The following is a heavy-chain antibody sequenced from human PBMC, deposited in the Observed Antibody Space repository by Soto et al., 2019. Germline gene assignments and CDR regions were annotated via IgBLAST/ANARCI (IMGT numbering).Heavy chain of an antibody. J-gene: IGHJ4*02. CDR2: ISGSGGST. D-gene: IGHD3-3*01. CDR3: AKVYYNFWSGY. Sequence: EVQLLESGGGLVQPGGSLRLSCAASGFTFSTYAMSWVRQAPGKGLEWVSAISGSGGSTYYADSVKGRFTISRDNSKNTLYLHVNSLRAEDTCVYYCAKVYYNFWSGYWGQGALVTVSS. CDR1: GFTFSTYA. V-gene: IGHV3-23*01.